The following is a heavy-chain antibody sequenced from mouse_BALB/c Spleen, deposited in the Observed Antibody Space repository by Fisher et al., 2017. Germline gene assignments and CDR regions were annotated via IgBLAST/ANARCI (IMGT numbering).Heavy chain of an antibody. D-gene: IGHD1-1*01. Sequence: KFKGKATLTADTSSSTAYMQLSSLTSEDSAVYFCARNYYGSSYWYFDVWGAGTTVTVSS. J-gene: IGHJ1*01. V-gene: IGHV1-76*01. CDR3: ARNYYGSSYWYFDV.